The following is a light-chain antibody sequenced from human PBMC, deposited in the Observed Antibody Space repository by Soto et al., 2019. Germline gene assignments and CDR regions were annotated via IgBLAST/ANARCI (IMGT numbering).Light chain of an antibody. CDR1: SSDVGGYKF. V-gene: IGLV2-14*03. CDR2: DVI. J-gene: IGLJ3*02. Sequence: SALTQPASMSGSPGQSITISCTGTSSDVGGYKFVSWYQHHPGKAPKLIIYDVINRPSGVSNRFSGSKSGNTASLTISGLQPEDEADYYCSSYTGSNTFVVFGGGTKLTVL. CDR3: SSYTGSNTFVV.